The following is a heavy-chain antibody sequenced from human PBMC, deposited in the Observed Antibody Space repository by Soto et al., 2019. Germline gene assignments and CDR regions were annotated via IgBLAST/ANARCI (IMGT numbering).Heavy chain of an antibody. D-gene: IGHD2-15*01. CDR2: IKQDGSEK. CDR3: ARDYCSGGSCYPAPNAFDI. V-gene: IGHV3-7*01. Sequence: PGGSLRLSCAASGFTFSSYWRSWVRQAPGKGLEWVANIKQDGSEKYYVDSVKGRFTISRDNAKNSLYLQMNSLRAEDTAVYYCARDYCSGGSCYPAPNAFDIWGQGTMVTVSS. CDR1: GFTFSSYW. J-gene: IGHJ3*02.